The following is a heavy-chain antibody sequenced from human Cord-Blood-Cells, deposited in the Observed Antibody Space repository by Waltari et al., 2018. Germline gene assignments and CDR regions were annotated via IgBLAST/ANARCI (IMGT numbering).Heavy chain of an antibody. Sequence: EVQLVESGGGLVQPGRSLRLSCAASGFTFDDYAMHWVRQAPGKGLEWVSGMSWNSGSIGYADSVKGRFTISRDNAKNSLYLQMNSLRAEDTALYYCAKGVYSSSFYYFDYWGQGTLVTVSS. V-gene: IGHV3-9*01. CDR1: GFTFDDYA. D-gene: IGHD6-6*01. CDR2: MSWNSGSI. J-gene: IGHJ4*02. CDR3: AKGVYSSSFYYFDY.